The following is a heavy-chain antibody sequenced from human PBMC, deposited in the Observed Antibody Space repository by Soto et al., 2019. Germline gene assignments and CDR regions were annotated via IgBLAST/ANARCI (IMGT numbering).Heavy chain of an antibody. CDR1: GGSFSDSDW. CDR3: ARDLQERFDY. D-gene: IGHD1-1*01. CDR2: VYFDGST. J-gene: IGHJ4*02. Sequence: SETLSLTCAVSGGSFSDSDWWSWVRQPPGKGLEWIGEVYFDGSTNYNPSLKSRVSISVDISSNHFSLTLRSVTVADTAVYYCARDLQERFDYWGQGKLVTVSS. V-gene: IGHV4-4*02.